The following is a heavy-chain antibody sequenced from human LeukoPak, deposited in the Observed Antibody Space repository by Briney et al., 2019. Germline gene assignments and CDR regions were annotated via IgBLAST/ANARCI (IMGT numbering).Heavy chain of an antibody. V-gene: IGHV3-33*01. Sequence: GSLILSCAASGFTFSSYGMHWVRQAPGKGLEWVAVIWYDGSNKYYADSVKGRFTISRDNSKNTLYLQMNSLRAEDTAVYYCARDGAYSTIFYWGQGTLVTVSS. D-gene: IGHD3-3*01. CDR3: ARDGAYSTIFY. CDR2: IWYDGSNK. CDR1: GFTFSSYG. J-gene: IGHJ4*01.